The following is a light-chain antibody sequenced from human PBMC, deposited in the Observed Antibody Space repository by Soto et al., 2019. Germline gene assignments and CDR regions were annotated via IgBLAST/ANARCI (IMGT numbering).Light chain of an antibody. J-gene: IGKJ4*01. Sequence: EIVLTQSPVTLSLSPGERATLSCRASQSVSSYLAWYQQKPGQAPRLLIYDASNKATGIPARFSGSESGTDCTLTSSSLEPEDFAVYYCQQRSNWPSTFGGGTKVEIK. V-gene: IGKV3-11*01. CDR2: DAS. CDR1: QSVSSY. CDR3: QQRSNWPST.